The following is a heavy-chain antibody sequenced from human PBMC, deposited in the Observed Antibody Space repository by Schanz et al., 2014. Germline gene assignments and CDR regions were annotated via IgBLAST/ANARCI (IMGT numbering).Heavy chain of an antibody. J-gene: IGHJ5*02. CDR2: IYYSGGT. V-gene: IGHV4-59*06. D-gene: IGHD1-26*01. CDR3: ARVPEPGWFDP. Sequence: QVRLQESGPGLVRPSETLSLTCTVSGDSITHFYWSWIRQSPGKGLEWVGYIYYSGGTYYSPSLKSRVSISLDTSKNQFSLNLSSVTAADTAVYYCARVPEPGWFDPWGQGTLVTVSS. CDR1: GDSITHFY.